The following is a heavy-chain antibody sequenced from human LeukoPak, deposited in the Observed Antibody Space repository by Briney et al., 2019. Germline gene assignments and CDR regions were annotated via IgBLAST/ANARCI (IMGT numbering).Heavy chain of an antibody. V-gene: IGHV3-23*01. CDR2: ISGGGGST. CDR1: GFTLSSYA. J-gene: IGHJ4*02. D-gene: IGHD6-19*01. Sequence: GGSLTLSCPASGFTLSSYAMSWVRQAPGKGMEWVSAISGGGGSTSYADSVKGRFTISRDNSNNTHYLQMNSLRAEDTAVYYCAKDLEEAVAGTWDYWGQGTLVTVSS. CDR3: AKDLEEAVAGTWDY.